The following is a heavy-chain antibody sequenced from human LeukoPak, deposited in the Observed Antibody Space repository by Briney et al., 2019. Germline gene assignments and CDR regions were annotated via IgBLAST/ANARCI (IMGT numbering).Heavy chain of an antibody. CDR2: IYYSGTT. CDR3: ARDAPRRDGLFDI. CDR1: GGSISNYY. V-gene: IGHV4-59*01. Sequence: PSETLSLTCTVSGGSISNYYWNWIRQPPGKGLEWIGYIYYSGTTNYNPSLKSRVSMSVDTSKNQFSLKLSSVTAADTAVYYCARDAPRRDGLFDIWGQGTMVTVSS. J-gene: IGHJ3*02. D-gene: IGHD5-24*01.